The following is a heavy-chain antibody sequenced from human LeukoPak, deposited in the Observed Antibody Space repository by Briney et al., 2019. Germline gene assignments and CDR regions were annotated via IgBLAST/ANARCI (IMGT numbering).Heavy chain of an antibody. CDR2: IRYDGSNK. CDR1: GFTFSSYW. CDR3: AKDRYSGSYTYQFDY. D-gene: IGHD1-26*01. J-gene: IGHJ4*02. Sequence: GGSLRLSCAASGFTFSSYWMHWVRQAPGKGLEWVAFIRYDGSNKYYADSVKGRFTISRDNSKNTLYLQMNSLRAEDTAVYYCAKDRYSGSYTYQFDYWGQGTLVTVSS. V-gene: IGHV3-30*02.